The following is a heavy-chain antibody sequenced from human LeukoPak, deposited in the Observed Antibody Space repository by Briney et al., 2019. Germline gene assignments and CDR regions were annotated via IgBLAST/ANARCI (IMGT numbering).Heavy chain of an antibody. CDR3: ARAPGYSSSWYATFYYMDV. CDR1: GFTVSSNY. V-gene: IGHV3-53*01. D-gene: IGHD6-13*01. Sequence: GGSLRLSCAASGFTVSSNYMSWVRQAPGKGLEWVSVIYSGGSTYYADSVKGRFTISRDNSKNTLYLQMNSPRAEDTAVYYCARAPGYSSSWYATFYYMDVWGKGTTVTVSS. CDR2: IYSGGST. J-gene: IGHJ6*03.